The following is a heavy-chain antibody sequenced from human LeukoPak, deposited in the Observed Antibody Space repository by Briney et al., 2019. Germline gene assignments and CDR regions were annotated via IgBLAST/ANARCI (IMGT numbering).Heavy chain of an antibody. V-gene: IGHV3-30*02. CDR3: ARVLAGLWYFDL. D-gene: IGHD2-15*01. Sequence: GGSLRLSCAASGFTFSSYNIPWVRQAPGKGLEWVAFIQNDATNKYYAESVKGRFTASRDNSKNTSFLQTIDLRPEDTAVYYCARVLAGLWYFDLWGRGTLATVSS. CDR2: IQNDATNK. CDR1: GFTFSSYN. J-gene: IGHJ2*01.